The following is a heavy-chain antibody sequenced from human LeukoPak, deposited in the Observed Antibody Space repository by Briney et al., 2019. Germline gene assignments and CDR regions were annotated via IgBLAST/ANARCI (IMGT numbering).Heavy chain of an antibody. CDR1: GFTFDDYG. V-gene: IGHV3-30*02. CDR3: AKDRIAAAEGLDY. Sequence: GGSLRLSCAASGFTFDDYGMRWVRQAPGKGLEWVAFIRYDGSNKYYADSVKGRFTISRDNSKNTLYLQMNSLRAEDTAVYYCAKDRIAAAEGLDYWGQGTLVTVSS. CDR2: IRYDGSNK. J-gene: IGHJ4*02. D-gene: IGHD6-13*01.